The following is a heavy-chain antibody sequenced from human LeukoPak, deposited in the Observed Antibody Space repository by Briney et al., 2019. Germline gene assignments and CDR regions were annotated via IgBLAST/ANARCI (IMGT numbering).Heavy chain of an antibody. CDR3: AKDSVRTDFWSGYLPYYYYYYGMDV. J-gene: IGHJ6*02. CDR2: ISGSGGST. CDR1: GFTFSSYA. Sequence: GGSLRLSCAASGFTFSSYAMSWVRQAPGKGLEWVSAISGSGGSTYYADSVKGRFTISRDNSKNTLYLQMNSLRAEDTAVYYCAKDSVRTDFWSGYLPYYYYYYGMDVWGQGTTVTVSS. V-gene: IGHV3-23*01. D-gene: IGHD3-3*01.